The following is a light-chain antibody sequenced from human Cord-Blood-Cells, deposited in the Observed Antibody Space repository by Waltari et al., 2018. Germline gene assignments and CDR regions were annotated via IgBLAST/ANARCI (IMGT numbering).Light chain of an antibody. CDR1: SSDVGGYNY. V-gene: IGLV2-8*01. CDR3: SSYAGSNTIGV. Sequence: QSALTQPPSASGSPGQSVTISCTGTSSDVGGYNYVPWYQQHPGKAPKLMIYEVSKRPPGVPDRFSGSTSGNTASLTVTGLQAEDEADYYCSSYAGSNTIGVFGGGTKLTVL. J-gene: IGLJ3*02. CDR2: EVS.